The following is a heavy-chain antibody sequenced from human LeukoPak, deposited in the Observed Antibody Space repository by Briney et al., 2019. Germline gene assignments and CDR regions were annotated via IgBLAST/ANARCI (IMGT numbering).Heavy chain of an antibody. CDR1: GYTFTSYY. V-gene: IGHV1-46*01. CDR3: ARGQSAYWIQLWSEDYFDY. Sequence: ASVKVSCKASGYTFTSYYMHWVRQAPGQGLEWMGIINPSGGSTSYAQKFQGRVTMTRDTSTSTVYMELSSLRSEDTAVYYCARGQSAYWIQLWSEDYFDYWGQGTLVTVSS. CDR2: INPSGGST. J-gene: IGHJ4*02. D-gene: IGHD5-18*01.